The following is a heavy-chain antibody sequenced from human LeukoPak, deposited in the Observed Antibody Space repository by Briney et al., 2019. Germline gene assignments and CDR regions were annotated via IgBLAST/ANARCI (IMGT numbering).Heavy chain of an antibody. V-gene: IGHV4-61*02. D-gene: IGHD4-17*01. CDR1: GGSISSGSYY. CDR2: IYTSGRT. CDR3: AREDYYGDPNWFDP. J-gene: IGHJ5*02. Sequence: SETLSLTCTVSGGSISSGSYYWRWIRQPAGKGLEWIGRIYTSGRTNYNPSLKSRLTISVDTSKNQFSLKLSSVTAADTAVYYCAREDYYGDPNWFDPWGQGTLVTVSS.